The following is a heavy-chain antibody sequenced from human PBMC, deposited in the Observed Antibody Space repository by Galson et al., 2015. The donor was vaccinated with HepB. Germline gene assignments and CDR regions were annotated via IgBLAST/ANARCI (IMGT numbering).Heavy chain of an antibody. D-gene: IGHD3-3*01. CDR2: IYSGGST. J-gene: IGHJ5*02. CDR1: GFTVSSNY. V-gene: IGHV3-53*01. CDR3: AREVAYDFWSGSRWFDP. Sequence: SLRLSCAASGFTVSSNYMSWVRQAPGKGLEWVSVIYSGGSTYYADSVKGRFTISRDNSKNTLYLQMNSLRAEDTAVYYCAREVAYDFWSGSRWFDPWGQGTLVTVSS.